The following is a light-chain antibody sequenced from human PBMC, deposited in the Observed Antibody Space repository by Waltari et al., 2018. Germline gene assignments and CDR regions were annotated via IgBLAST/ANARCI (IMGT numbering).Light chain of an antibody. Sequence: SALTPPPSPSGSPGQSVTISLPGTRSDVGAYNYVPWYQQPPGQGPKLMIYEVTKRPPGLPDRFSGSKSCNTASLTVSGLQAEDEADYYCTSYAGSKNVFGTGTKVTVL. CDR2: EVT. CDR1: RSDVGAYNY. CDR3: TSYAGSKNV. V-gene: IGLV2-8*01. J-gene: IGLJ1*01.